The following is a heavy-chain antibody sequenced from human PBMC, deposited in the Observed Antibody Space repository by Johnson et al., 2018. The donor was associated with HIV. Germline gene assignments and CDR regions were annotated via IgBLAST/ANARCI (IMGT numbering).Heavy chain of an antibody. Sequence: QVQLVESGGGVVQPGRSLRLSCAASGFTFSSYGMHWVRQAPGKGLEWVAVISYDGSNKYYADSVKGRFTLSRDNSKNTLYLQMNTLRAEDTAAYYCATKRGYDSSGHEAFDIWGQGTMVTVSS. CDR1: GFTFSSYG. J-gene: IGHJ3*02. CDR2: ISYDGSNK. V-gene: IGHV3-30*03. CDR3: ATKRGYDSSGHEAFDI. D-gene: IGHD3-22*01.